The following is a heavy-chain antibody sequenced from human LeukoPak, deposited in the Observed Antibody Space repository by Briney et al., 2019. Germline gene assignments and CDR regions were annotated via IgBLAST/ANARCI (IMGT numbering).Heavy chain of an antibody. Sequence: HPGGTLRLSCAASGFTFSSYGMSWVRQAPGKGLEWVSAISGSGGSTYYADSVKGRFTISRDNSKNTLYLQMNSLRAEDTAVYYCAKASAMIVVVSIHFDYWGQGTLVTVSS. D-gene: IGHD3-22*01. CDR3: AKASAMIVVVSIHFDY. V-gene: IGHV3-23*01. CDR2: ISGSGGST. J-gene: IGHJ4*02. CDR1: GFTFSSYG.